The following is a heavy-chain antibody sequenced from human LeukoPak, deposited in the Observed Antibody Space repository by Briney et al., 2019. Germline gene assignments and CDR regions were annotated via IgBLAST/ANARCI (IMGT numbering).Heavy chain of an antibody. CDR1: GFTVSSTY. Sequence: GGSLRLSCAASGFTVSSTYMSWVRQAPGEGLEWVSVIYSGGNIYYIDSVKGRFTISRDTSKNTLYLQMNSLRAEDTAVYYCANRHCSGGGCYFAGADPFDYWGQGTLVTVSS. CDR2: IYSGGNI. CDR3: ANRHCSGGGCYFAGADPFDY. D-gene: IGHD2-15*01. J-gene: IGHJ4*02. V-gene: IGHV3-53*01.